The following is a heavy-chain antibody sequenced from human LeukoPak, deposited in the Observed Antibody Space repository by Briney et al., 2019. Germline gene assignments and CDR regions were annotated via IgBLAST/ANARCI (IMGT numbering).Heavy chain of an antibody. J-gene: IGHJ4*02. CDR3: ARDPSYYYDSSGP. V-gene: IGHV3-21*01. CDR2: ISSSSSYI. Sequence: PGGSLRLSCAASGFTFSSYGMSWVRQAPGKGLEWVSSISSSSSYIYYADSVKGRFTISRDNAKNSLYLQMNSLRAEDTAVYYCARDPSYYYDSSGPWGQGTLVTVSS. CDR1: GFTFSSYG. D-gene: IGHD3-22*01.